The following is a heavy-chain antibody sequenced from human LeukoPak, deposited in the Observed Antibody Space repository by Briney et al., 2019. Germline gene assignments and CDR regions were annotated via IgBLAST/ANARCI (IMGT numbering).Heavy chain of an antibody. CDR2: ISGSGGST. V-gene: IGHV3-23*01. CDR3: ATTSGWYEDY. CDR1: GFAFSSYA. J-gene: IGHJ4*02. D-gene: IGHD6-19*01. Sequence: GGSLRLSCAASGFAFSSYAMSWVRQAPGKGLEWVSAISGSGGSTYYADSVKGRFTISRDNSKNTLYLQMNSLRAEDTAVYYCATTSGWYEDYWGQGTLVTVSS.